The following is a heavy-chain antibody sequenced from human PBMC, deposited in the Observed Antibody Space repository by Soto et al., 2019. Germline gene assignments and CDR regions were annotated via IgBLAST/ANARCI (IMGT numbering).Heavy chain of an antibody. J-gene: IGHJ4*02. CDR2: INRDGGEE. CDR1: GFTFSNYW. V-gene: IGHV3-7*01. Sequence: GWSLRLSCAASGFTFSNYWMSWVRQAPGKGLEWVANINRDGGEEYYLDSVKGRFTISRDNAKNSLYLQMNSLRAEDTAVYYCASDSSARSDYWGQGPRVTVSX. CDR3: ASDSSARSDY.